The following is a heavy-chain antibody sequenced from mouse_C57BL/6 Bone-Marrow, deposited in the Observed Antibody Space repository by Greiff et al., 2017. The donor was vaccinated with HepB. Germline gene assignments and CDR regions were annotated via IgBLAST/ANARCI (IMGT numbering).Heavy chain of an antibody. CDR3: TTVVARGYAMDY. CDR1: GFNIKDYY. V-gene: IGHV14-1*01. Sequence: VQLQQSGAELVRPGASVKLSCTASGFNIKDYYMHWVKQRPEQGLEWIGRFDPEDGDTEYAPKFQGKATMTADTSSNTAYLQLSSLTSEDTAVYYCTTVVARGYAMDYWGQGTSVTVSS. CDR2: FDPEDGDT. J-gene: IGHJ4*01. D-gene: IGHD1-1*01.